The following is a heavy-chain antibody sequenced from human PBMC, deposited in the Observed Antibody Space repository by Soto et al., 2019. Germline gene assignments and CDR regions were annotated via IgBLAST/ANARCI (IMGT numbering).Heavy chain of an antibody. V-gene: IGHV3-33*01. D-gene: IGHD6-19*01. CDR2: IWYDGGNK. J-gene: IGHJ4*02. CDR1: GFNFSSYV. Sequence: QVQLVESGGGVVQPGRSLSLSCAASGFNFSSYVMHWVRQAPGKGLEWVAVIWYDGGNKYYADSVKGRFTSSRDNSKNTLYLQMNSLRAEDTAVYYCARDGQWLPRDGLRSSYYFDYWGQGTLVTVSS. CDR3: ARDGQWLPRDGLRSSYYFDY.